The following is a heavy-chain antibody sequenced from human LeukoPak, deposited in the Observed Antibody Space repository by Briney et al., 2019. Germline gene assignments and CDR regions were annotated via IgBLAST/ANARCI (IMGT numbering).Heavy chain of an antibody. Sequence: AGGSLRLSCAASGFTFSSYGMHWVRQAPGKGLEWVAFIRYDGSNKYYADSVKGRFTISRDNSKNTLYLQMNSLRAEDTAVYYCAKDRTLGAWDFDPTLDYWGQGTLVTVSS. D-gene: IGHD1-26*01. J-gene: IGHJ4*02. CDR1: GFTFSSYG. CDR3: AKDRTLGAWDFDPTLDY. V-gene: IGHV3-30*02. CDR2: IRYDGSNK.